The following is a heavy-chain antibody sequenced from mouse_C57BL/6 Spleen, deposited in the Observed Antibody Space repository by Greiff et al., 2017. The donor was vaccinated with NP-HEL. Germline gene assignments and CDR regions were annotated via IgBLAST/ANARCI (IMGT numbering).Heavy chain of an antibody. V-gene: IGHV1-82*01. CDR3: ARTIYYGSSYWYFDV. CDR2: IYPGGGDT. D-gene: IGHD1-1*01. J-gene: IGHJ1*03. CDR1: GYAFSSSW. Sequence: VQLQQSGPELVKPGASVKISCKASGYAFSSSWMNWVKQRPGKGLEWIGRIYPGGGDTNYNGKFKGKATLTADKSSSTAYMQLSSLTSEDSAVYFCARTIYYGSSYWYFDVGGTGTTVTVSS.